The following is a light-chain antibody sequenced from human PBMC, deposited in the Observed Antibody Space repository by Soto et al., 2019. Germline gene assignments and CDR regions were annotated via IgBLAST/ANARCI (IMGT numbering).Light chain of an antibody. V-gene: IGLV1-51*01. J-gene: IGLJ3*02. CDR2: DNN. CDR1: RTNIGNNY. CDR3: GTWDSSLSAWV. Sequence: QSVLTQPPSVSAAPGQKVTISCSGTRTNIGNNYVSWYQQLPGTAPKVISYDNNQRPSGIPDRFSGSKSGTSATLAITGLQTGDEADYYCGTWDSSLSAWVFGGGTKVTVL.